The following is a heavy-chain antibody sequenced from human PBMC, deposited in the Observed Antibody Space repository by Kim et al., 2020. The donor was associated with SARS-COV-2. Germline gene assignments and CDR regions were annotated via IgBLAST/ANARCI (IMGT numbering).Heavy chain of an antibody. CDR3: ANARYDYSGYYFFDY. V-gene: IGHV3-23*01. CDR2: ISGSDGST. J-gene: IGHJ4*01. CDR1: GLTFSTYA. Sequence: GWSLRLSCTVSGLTFSTYAMNWVRQAPGKGLEWVSSISGSDGSTYYADSVKGRFTISRDNSKNTLYLQVNSLRAEDTAKYYCANARYDYSGYYFFDYWG. D-gene: IGHD3-22*01.